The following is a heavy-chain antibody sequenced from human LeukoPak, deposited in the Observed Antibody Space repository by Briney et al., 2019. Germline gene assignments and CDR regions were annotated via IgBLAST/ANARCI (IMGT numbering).Heavy chain of an antibody. J-gene: IGHJ4*02. V-gene: IGHV4-59*01. CDR3: ARGNAN. Sequence: PSETLSLPCTVSGGSINSYYWRWIRQPPGKGLEWIEYISYSGSTNYNPSLKSRVTISLDTSKTQFFLKLSSVTAADTALYYCARGNANWGQRTLVTVSS. CDR2: ISYSGST. CDR1: GGSINSYY.